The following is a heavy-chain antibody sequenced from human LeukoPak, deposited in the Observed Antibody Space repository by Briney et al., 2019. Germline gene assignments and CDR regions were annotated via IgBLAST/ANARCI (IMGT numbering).Heavy chain of an antibody. CDR2: ISSSSSTI. Sequence: GGSLRLSCAASGFTFSSYAMGWVRQAPGKGLEWVSYISSSSSTIYYADSVKGRFTISRDNAKNSLYLQMNSLRAEDAAVYYCARDGGYSSSWHSFDYWGQGTLVTVSP. D-gene: IGHD6-13*01. J-gene: IGHJ4*02. CDR1: GFTFSSYA. CDR3: ARDGGYSSSWHSFDY. V-gene: IGHV3-48*04.